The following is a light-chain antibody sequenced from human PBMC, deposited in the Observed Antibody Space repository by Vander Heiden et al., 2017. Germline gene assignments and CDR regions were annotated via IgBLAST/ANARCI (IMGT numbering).Light chain of an antibody. CDR3: QQYYSYPRT. CDR1: QGISSY. V-gene: IGKV1-8*01. J-gene: IGKJ1*01. CDR2: AAS. Sequence: IRMTQSPSSFSASTGDRVTITCRASQGISSYLAWYQQKPGKAPKLLIYAASTLQSGVPSRFSGSGSGTDFTLTISCLQSEDFATYYCQQYYSYPRTFGQGTKVEIK.